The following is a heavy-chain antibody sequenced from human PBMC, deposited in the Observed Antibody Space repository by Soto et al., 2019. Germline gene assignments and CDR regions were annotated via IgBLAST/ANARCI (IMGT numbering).Heavy chain of an antibody. V-gene: IGHV3-33*01. CDR3: ARDLAFIAVWYFDL. CDR2: IWYDGSNK. D-gene: IGHD6-19*01. CDR1: GFTFSSYG. J-gene: IGHJ2*01. Sequence: GGSLRLSCAASGFTFSSYGMHWVRQAPGKGLEWVAVIWYDGSNKYYADSVKGRFTISRDNSKNTLYLQMNSLRAEDTAVYYCARDLAFIAVWYFDLWGRGTLVTVSS.